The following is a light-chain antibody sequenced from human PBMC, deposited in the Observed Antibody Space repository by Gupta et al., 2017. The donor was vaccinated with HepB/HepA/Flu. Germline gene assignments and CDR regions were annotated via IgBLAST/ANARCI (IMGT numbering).Light chain of an antibody. CDR1: SSDVGSYNL. V-gene: IGLV2-23*02. CDR3: CSYASSSTYV. CDR2: EVS. J-gene: IGLJ1*01. Sequence: QSALTQPASVSGSPGQSITISCPGTSSDVGSYNLVSWYQQHPGKAPKLIIYEVSKRPSGVSYRFPGSKSGNTASLTITGLQAEDEADYYCCSYASSSTYVFGDGTKVTVL.